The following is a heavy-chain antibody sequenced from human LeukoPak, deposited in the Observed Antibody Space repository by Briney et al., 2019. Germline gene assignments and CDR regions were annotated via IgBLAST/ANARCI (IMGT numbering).Heavy chain of an antibody. Sequence: ASVKVSCKASGGTFSSYAISWVRQAPGQGLEWMGIINPSGGSTSYAQKFQGRVTMTGDTSTSTVYMELSSLRSEDTAVYYCARERSSGSEAVDYWGQGTLVTVSS. V-gene: IGHV1-46*01. CDR2: INPSGGST. CDR1: GGTFSSYA. CDR3: ARERSSGSEAVDY. D-gene: IGHD6-19*01. J-gene: IGHJ4*02.